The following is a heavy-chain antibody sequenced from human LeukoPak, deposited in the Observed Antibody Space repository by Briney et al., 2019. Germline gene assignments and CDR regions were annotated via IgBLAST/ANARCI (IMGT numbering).Heavy chain of an antibody. V-gene: IGHV1-24*01. J-gene: IGHJ4*02. Sequence: EASVKVSCKVSGYTLTELSMHWVRQAPGKGLEWMGGFDPEDGETIYAQKFQGRVTMTEDTSTGTAYMELSSLRSEDTAVYYCATAYWGLYKLDYWGQGTLVTVSS. CDR3: ATAYWGLYKLDY. CDR1: GYTLTELS. D-gene: IGHD7-27*01. CDR2: FDPEDGET.